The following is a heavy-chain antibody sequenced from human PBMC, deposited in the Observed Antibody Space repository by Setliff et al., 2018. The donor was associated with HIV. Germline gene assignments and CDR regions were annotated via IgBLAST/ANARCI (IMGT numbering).Heavy chain of an antibody. D-gene: IGHD4-17*01. Sequence: ASVKVSCKAFGYAFINYAIHWVRQAPGQGLEWMGWIDPGSGNTKYSQKFQGRVTITSDTSASTAYMELTRLRSEDTAIYYCAPVTTTGLDYWGQGTLVTVSS. CDR2: IDPGSGNT. J-gene: IGHJ4*02. CDR3: APVTTTGLDY. CDR1: GYAFINYA. V-gene: IGHV1-3*01.